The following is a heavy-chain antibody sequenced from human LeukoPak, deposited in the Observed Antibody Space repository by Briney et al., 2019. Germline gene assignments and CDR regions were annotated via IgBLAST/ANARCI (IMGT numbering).Heavy chain of an antibody. CDR3: AREWQGGIAAAGTRIEGDY. Sequence: GGSLRLSCTASGFTFGDYAMTWVRQAPGKGLEWVANIKQDGSEKNYVDSVKGRFTISRDNAENSLFLQMNSLRVEDTAVYYCAREWQGGIAAAGTRIEGDYWGQGTLVAVSS. J-gene: IGHJ4*02. CDR2: IKQDGSEK. CDR1: GFTFGDYA. V-gene: IGHV3-7*01. D-gene: IGHD6-13*01.